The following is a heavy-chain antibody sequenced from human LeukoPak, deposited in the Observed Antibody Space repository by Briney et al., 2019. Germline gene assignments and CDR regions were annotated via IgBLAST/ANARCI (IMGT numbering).Heavy chain of an antibody. CDR1: GFTFSSYA. Sequence: GESLRISCAASGFTFSSYAMSWVRQAPGKGLEWVSSISGSGGNTYYADSVKGRFTMSRDNSKNTLYLQMNSLRAEDTAVYCCAKGGAAMGFFDYWGQGTLVTVSS. CDR3: AKGGAAMGFFDY. V-gene: IGHV3-23*01. J-gene: IGHJ4*02. CDR2: ISGSGGNT. D-gene: IGHD6-25*01.